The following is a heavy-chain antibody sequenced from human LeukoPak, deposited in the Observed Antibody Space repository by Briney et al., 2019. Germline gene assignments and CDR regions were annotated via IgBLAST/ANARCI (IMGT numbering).Heavy chain of an antibody. Sequence: GGSLRLSCAASGFTFSIYWMHWVRQAPGKGLVWVSRINSDGSSTSYAASVKGRFTISRENAKNTLYLQMNSLRAEDTAVYYCATWPDYYDSSGSVDAFDIWGQGTMVTVSS. V-gene: IGHV3-74*01. CDR2: INSDGSST. D-gene: IGHD3-22*01. J-gene: IGHJ3*02. CDR3: ATWPDYYDSSGSVDAFDI. CDR1: GFTFSIYW.